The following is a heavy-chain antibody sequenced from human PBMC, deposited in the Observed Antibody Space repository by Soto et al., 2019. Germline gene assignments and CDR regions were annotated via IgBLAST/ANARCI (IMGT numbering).Heavy chain of an antibody. D-gene: IGHD5-18*01. Sequence: QVQLVQSGAEVKKPGSSVKVSCKASGGTFSSYTISWVRQAPGQGLEWMGRIIPILGIANYAQKFQGRVTITADKSTSTAYMELSSLRSEDTAVYYCARDQQLWLLDYYYYGMDVWGQGTTVTVSS. CDR3: ARDQQLWLLDYYYYGMDV. CDR2: IIPILGIA. CDR1: GGTFSSYT. V-gene: IGHV1-69*08. J-gene: IGHJ6*02.